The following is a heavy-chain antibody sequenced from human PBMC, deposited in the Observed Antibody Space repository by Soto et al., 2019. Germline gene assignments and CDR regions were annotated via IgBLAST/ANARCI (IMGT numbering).Heavy chain of an antibody. CDR1: GFTFNSYA. D-gene: IGHD1-1*01. CDR3: ARSGTLTGYPFDY. J-gene: IGHJ4*02. CDR2: IWYDGSNK. V-gene: IGHV3-33*01. Sequence: QLVESGGGVVQPGRSLRLSCTASGFTFNSYAMHWVRQAPGKGLEWVAVIWYDGSNKYYADSVKGRFTISRDNSKNTLFLQMNSLRAEDTAVYYCARSGTLTGYPFDYWGQGTLVTVSS.